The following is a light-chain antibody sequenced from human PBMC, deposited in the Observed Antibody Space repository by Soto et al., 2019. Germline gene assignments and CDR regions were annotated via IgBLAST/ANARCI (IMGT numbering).Light chain of an antibody. CDR1: SSDVGSYNL. J-gene: IGLJ1*01. CDR3: CSNAGSSPLV. V-gene: IGLV2-23*01. Sequence: QSALTQPASVSGSPGQSITISCTGTSSDVGSYNLVSWYQQHPDKAAKLMIVDGNLGPCAVSYCFSGSKIGNTASLTISELQDEDESYYYCCSNAGSSPLVFGAGTKLTVL. CDR2: DGN.